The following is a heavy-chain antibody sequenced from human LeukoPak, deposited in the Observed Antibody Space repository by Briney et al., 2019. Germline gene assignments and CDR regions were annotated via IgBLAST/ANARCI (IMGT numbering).Heavy chain of an antibody. V-gene: IGHV3-64*01. Sequence: PGGSLRLSCAASGFTFSTYAMHWVRQAPGKGLEYVSTISDNGGSTFYANPVKGRFTISRDNSKNTLCLQMNSLRAEDTAVYYCAKDSGSYYDILTGQNWFDPWGQGTLVTVSS. J-gene: IGHJ5*02. CDR1: GFTFSTYA. D-gene: IGHD3-9*01. CDR3: AKDSGSYYDILTGQNWFDP. CDR2: ISDNGGST.